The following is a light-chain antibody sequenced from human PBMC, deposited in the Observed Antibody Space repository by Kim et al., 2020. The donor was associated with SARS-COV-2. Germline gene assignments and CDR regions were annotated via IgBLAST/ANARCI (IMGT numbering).Light chain of an antibody. V-gene: IGKV3-20*01. CDR3: QYYGTSPWT. CDR2: GAS. CDR1: QILTRKK. Sequence: PGESGTLTCRASQILTRKKLAWYQQNAGQAPRLLIHGASSRAAGIPDRFSGSGSGIDFTLTVSRLEPEDFAVYYCQYYGTSPWTFGQGTKVNIK. J-gene: IGKJ1*01.